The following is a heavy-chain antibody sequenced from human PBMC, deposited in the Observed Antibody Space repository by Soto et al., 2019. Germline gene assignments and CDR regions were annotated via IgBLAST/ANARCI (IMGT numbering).Heavy chain of an antibody. V-gene: IGHV3-49*03. CDR1: GFTFGDYA. CDR3: TRGSSWFLRGDEKRYYFDY. CDR2: IRSKAYGGTT. J-gene: IGHJ4*02. D-gene: IGHD6-13*01. Sequence: VQLVESGGGLVQPGRSLRLSCTASGFTFGDYAMSWFRQAPGKGLEWVGFIRSKAYGGTTEYAASVKGRFTISRDDSKSIAYLQMNSLKTEDTAVYYCTRGSSWFLRGDEKRYYFDYWGQGTLVTVSS.